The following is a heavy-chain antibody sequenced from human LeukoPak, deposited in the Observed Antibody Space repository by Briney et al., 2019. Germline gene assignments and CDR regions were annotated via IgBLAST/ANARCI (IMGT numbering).Heavy chain of an antibody. CDR2: ISWNSGSI. CDR1: GFTFDDYA. J-gene: IGHJ4*02. D-gene: IGHD6-19*01. V-gene: IGHV3-9*03. Sequence: GGSLRLSCAASGFTFDDYAMHWVRQAPGKGLEWVSGISWNSGSIGYADSVKGRFTISRDNAKNSLYLQMNSLRAEDMALYYCAKDISPIAVAGPFDYWGQGTLVTVSS. CDR3: AKDISPIAVAGPFDY.